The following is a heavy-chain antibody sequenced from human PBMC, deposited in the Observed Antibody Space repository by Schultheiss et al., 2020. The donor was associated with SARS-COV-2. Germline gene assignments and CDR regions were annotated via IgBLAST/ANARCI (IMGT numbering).Heavy chain of an antibody. CDR2: IWYDGSNK. CDR3: AREGYFGVVRNDY. D-gene: IGHD3-3*01. V-gene: IGHV3-33*01. J-gene: IGHJ4*02. Sequence: GGSLRLSCAASGFTFSSYGMHWVRQAPGKGLEWVAVIWYDGSNKYYADSVKGRFTISRDNAKNSLYLQMNSLRAEDTAVYYCAREGYFGVVRNDYWGQGTLVTVSS. CDR1: GFTFSSYG.